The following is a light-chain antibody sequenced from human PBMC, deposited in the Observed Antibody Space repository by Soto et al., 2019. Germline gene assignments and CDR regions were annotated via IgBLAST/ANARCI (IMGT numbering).Light chain of an antibody. CDR2: EVR. CDR1: SSDIGGYNY. Sequence: QSALTQPASVSGSPGQSITISCTGTSSDIGGYNYVSWYQQYPGKAPKVMIYEVRNRPSGVSNRFSGTKSGNTASLTISGLQAEDEADYYCSSYTSISTLVFGTGTKSPS. CDR3: SSYTSISTLV. J-gene: IGLJ1*01. V-gene: IGLV2-14*01.